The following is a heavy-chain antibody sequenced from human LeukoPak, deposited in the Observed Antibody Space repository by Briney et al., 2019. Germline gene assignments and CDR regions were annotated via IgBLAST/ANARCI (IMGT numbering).Heavy chain of an antibody. D-gene: IGHD3-10*01. J-gene: IGHJ5*02. V-gene: IGHV5-51*01. CDR2: IYPGDSDT. CDR1: GYNFASYW. CDR3: AFSPRGNWFDP. Sequence: GESLKISCKGSGYNFASYWIGWVRQMPEKGLEWMGIIYPGDSDTNHSPSFQGQVTISADKSISTAYLQWSSLKASDTAMYYGAFSPRGNWFDPWGQGTLVTVSS.